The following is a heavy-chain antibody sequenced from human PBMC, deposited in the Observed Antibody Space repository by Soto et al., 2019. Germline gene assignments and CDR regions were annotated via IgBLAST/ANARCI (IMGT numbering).Heavy chain of an antibody. D-gene: IGHD1-26*01. CDR2: IIPIFGTA. V-gene: IGHV1-69*01. J-gene: IGHJ4*02. Sequence: QVQLVQSGAEVKKPGSSVKVSCKASGGTFSSYAINWVRQAPGQGLEWMGEIIPIFGTANYAQKFQGRVTLTADECTSTAYMELRSRRSEDAAVYYCARDGGMHSGGIDYWGQGTLVTVSS. CDR1: GGTFSSYA. CDR3: ARDGGMHSGGIDY.